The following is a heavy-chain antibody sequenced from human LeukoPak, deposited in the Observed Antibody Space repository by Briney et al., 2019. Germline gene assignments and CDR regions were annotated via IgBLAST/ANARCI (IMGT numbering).Heavy chain of an antibody. V-gene: IGHV4-34*01. CDR2: INHSGST. CDR3: ARTDQRGRPFDY. Sequence: PSETLSLTCAVYGGSFSGYYWSWIRHPPGKGLEWIGEINHSGSTNYNPSHKSRVTISVDTSKTQFSLKLSSVTAADTAVYYCARTDQRGRPFDYWGQGTLVSVSS. J-gene: IGHJ4*02. D-gene: IGHD2-2*01. CDR1: GGSFSGYY.